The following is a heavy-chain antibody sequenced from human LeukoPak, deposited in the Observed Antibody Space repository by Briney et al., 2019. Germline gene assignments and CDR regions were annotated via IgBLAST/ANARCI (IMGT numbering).Heavy chain of an antibody. J-gene: IGHJ6*02. CDR2: ITYDGYYK. D-gene: IGHD3-10*01. CDR1: GFTSSSYG. V-gene: IGHV3-30*18. CDR3: AKDLISMVRGSPMDV. Sequence: GGSLRLSCAASGFTSSSYGMHWVRQAPGKGLEWVALITYDGYYKYYADSVKGRFTISRDNSKNMYLQMNSLRAEDTAVYYCAKDLISMVRGSPMDVWGQGTTVTVSS.